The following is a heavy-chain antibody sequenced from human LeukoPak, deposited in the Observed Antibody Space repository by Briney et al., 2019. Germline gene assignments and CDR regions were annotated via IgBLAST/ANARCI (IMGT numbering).Heavy chain of an antibody. V-gene: IGHV3-53*01. CDR1: GFSVFSNY. D-gene: IGHD2-21*01. CDR3: ARIYGNSTIADAFDI. Sequence: GGSLRLSCAASGFSVFSNYMTWVRQAPGQGLEWVAVSYRRYTTFYADAVKGRFIISTDRSRKTVYLQMNSLRVDDTAMYYCARIYGNSTIADAFDIWGQGTMVIVSS. CDR2: SYRRYTT. J-gene: IGHJ3*02.